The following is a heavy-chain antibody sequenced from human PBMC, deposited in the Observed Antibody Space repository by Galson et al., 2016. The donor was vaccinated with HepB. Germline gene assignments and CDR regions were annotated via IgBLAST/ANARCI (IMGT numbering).Heavy chain of an antibody. V-gene: IGHV3-7*01. CDR2: IKEDGSEE. Sequence: SLRLSCAASGFTFSSYWMSWVRQAPGKGLEWVANIKEDGSEEYYVDSVKGRFTISRDNAKNSLYLQMNSLRAGDTAVYHCARGLRAGYYWSFDVWGQGTTVTVSS. CDR3: ARGLRAGYYWSFDV. D-gene: IGHD1-26*01. J-gene: IGHJ6*02. CDR1: GFTFSSYW.